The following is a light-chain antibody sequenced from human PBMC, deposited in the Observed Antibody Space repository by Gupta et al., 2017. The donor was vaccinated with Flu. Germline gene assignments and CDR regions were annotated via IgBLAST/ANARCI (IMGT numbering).Light chain of an antibody. CDR1: QSVGSS. J-gene: IGKJ4*01. CDR2: DAF. CDR3: QQRTTGVT. Sequence: EIVLTQSPATLYLSPGERATLSCRASQSVGSSLAWYQQKPGQAPRLLIYDAFNRATGIPARFSGSGSGTDFTLTINTLEPEDFAVYYCQQRTTGVTFGGGTKVEIK. V-gene: IGKV3-11*01.